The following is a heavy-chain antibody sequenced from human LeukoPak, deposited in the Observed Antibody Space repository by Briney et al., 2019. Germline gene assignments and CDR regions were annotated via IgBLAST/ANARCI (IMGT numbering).Heavy chain of an antibody. CDR1: GYTFTSYD. D-gene: IGHD3-22*01. CDR3: ARAGRTLYDSSGYWVDY. CDR2: MNPNSGNT. J-gene: IGHJ4*02. V-gene: IGHV1-8*01. Sequence: ASVKVSCKASGYTFTSYDINWVRQATGQGLEWMGWMNPNSGNTGYAQKFQGRVTMTRNTSISTAYMELSRLRSDDTAVYYCARAGRTLYDSSGYWVDYWGQGTLVTVSS.